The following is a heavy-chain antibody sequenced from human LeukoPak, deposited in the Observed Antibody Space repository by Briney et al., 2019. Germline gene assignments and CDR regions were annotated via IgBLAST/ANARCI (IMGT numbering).Heavy chain of an antibody. CDR3: ARRQDYYGSGSYYNVAAFDI. J-gene: IGHJ3*02. D-gene: IGHD3-10*01. Sequence: GESLKISCKGSGYSFTSYWIGWVRQMPGKGLEWMGIIYPGDSDTRYSPSFQGQVTISADKSISTAYLQWSSLKASDTAMYYCARRQDYYGSGSYYNVAAFDIWGQGTMVTVSS. CDR2: IYPGDSDT. CDR1: GYSFTSYW. V-gene: IGHV5-51*01.